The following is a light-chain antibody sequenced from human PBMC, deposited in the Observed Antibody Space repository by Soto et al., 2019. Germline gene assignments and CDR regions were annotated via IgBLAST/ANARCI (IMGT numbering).Light chain of an antibody. CDR1: QSVADN. CDR3: QQYNNWPIT. CDR2: SAS. J-gene: IGKJ5*01. V-gene: IGKV3-15*01. Sequence: EVVMTQSPATLSVSPGERVTLSCRSSQSVADNLAWFQQKPGQGPRLLIYSASTRATGIPARFSGSGSETDFTLTISSLRSEDSAVYHCQQYNNWPITFGQGTRLEIK.